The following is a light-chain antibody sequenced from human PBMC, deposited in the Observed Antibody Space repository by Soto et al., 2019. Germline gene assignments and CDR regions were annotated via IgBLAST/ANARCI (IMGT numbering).Light chain of an antibody. V-gene: IGLV3-21*04. CDR3: QVWDSSSDHVV. CDR2: YDS. Sequence: SYELTQPPSVSVAPGKTARITCGGNNIGSKSEHWYQQKPGQAPVLVIYYDSDRPSGIPERFSGSNSGNTATRTISRVEAGDEADYYCQVWDSSSDHVVFGGGTKLTVL. J-gene: IGLJ2*01. CDR1: NIGSKS.